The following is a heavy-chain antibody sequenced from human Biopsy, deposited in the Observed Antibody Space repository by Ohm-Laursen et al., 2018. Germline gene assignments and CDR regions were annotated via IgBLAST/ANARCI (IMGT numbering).Heavy chain of an antibody. D-gene: IGHD3-9*01. V-gene: IGHV4-59*12. CDR3: ASAGYTPVWLFAL. CDR2: IYFTGRT. CDR1: GGPIYSYY. J-gene: IGHJ2*01. Sequence: GTLSLTCTVSGGPIYSYYWSWIRQPPGKALEWIGYIYFTGRTSYNPSLKSRVTMSVNTSKKQFSLRLSSVTAAATAVYYCASAGYTPVWLFALWGRGSRVTVSS.